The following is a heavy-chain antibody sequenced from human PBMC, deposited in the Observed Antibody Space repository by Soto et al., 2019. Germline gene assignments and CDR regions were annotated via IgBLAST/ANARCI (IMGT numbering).Heavy chain of an antibody. D-gene: IGHD6-6*01. Sequence: SETLSLTCTVSGGSISSYDWSWIRQPPGKGLEWIGYIYYSGSTNYNPSLKSRVTISVDTSKNQFSLKLSSVTAADTAVYYCARAGGSSSYNFDYWGQGTLVTVS. CDR3: ARAGGSSSYNFDY. CDR2: IYYSGST. V-gene: IGHV4-59*01. CDR1: GGSISSYD. J-gene: IGHJ4*02.